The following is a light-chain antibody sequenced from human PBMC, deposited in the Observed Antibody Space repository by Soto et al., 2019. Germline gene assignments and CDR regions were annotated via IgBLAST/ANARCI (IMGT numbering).Light chain of an antibody. CDR1: QSVRSN. Sequence: EVVMTQSPATLSPSPGARVTLSCRASQSVRSNLAWYQQKPGQSPRLLIYGASTRATGIPARFSGSGSGTEFTLTIRSLQSEDFAVYYCQKYNNWPPITVGNGKRLEIK. V-gene: IGKV3-15*01. J-gene: IGKJ5*01. CDR3: QKYNNWPPIT. CDR2: GAS.